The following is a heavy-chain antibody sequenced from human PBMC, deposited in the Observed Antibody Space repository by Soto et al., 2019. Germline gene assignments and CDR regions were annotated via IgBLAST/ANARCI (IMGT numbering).Heavy chain of an antibody. CDR2: ISYDGSNK. CDR1: GFTFSSYA. J-gene: IGHJ4*02. V-gene: IGHV3-30-3*01. CDR3: ARDRVSYYYGSGSYYRAPNFDY. D-gene: IGHD3-10*01. Sequence: SGGSLRLSCAASGFTFSSYAMHWVRQAPGKGLEWVAVISYDGSNKYYADSVKGRFTISRDNSKNTLYLQMNSLRAEDTAVYYCARDRVSYYYGSGSYYRAPNFDYWGQGTLVTVSS.